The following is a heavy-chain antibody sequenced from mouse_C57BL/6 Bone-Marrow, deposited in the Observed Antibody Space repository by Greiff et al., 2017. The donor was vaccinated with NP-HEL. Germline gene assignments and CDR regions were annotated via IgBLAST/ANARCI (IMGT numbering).Heavy chain of an antibody. Sequence: QVQLQQSGAELMKPGASVKLSCKATGYTFTGYWIEWVKQRPGHGLEWIGEILPGSGSTNYNAKFKGKATFTADTSSNTAYMQLSSLTTEDSAIYYCARRANLMYYFDYWGQGTTLTVSS. CDR1: GYTFTGYW. CDR3: ARRANLMYYFDY. D-gene: IGHD3-1*01. CDR2: ILPGSGST. V-gene: IGHV1-9*01. J-gene: IGHJ2*01.